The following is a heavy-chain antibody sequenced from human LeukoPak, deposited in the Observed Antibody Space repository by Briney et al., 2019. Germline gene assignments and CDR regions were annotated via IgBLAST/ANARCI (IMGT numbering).Heavy chain of an antibody. V-gene: IGHV4-59*01. CDR1: GGSISSYY. CDR2: IYYSGST. CDR3: ARSHYGSGSYYYYYYYYGMDV. D-gene: IGHD3-10*01. Sequence: PSEALSLTCTVSGGSISSYYWSWIRQPPGKGLEWIGYIYYSGSTNYNPSLKSRVTISVDTSKNQFSLKLSSVTAADTAVYYCARSHYGSGSYYYYYYYYGMDVWGQGTTVTVSS. J-gene: IGHJ6*02.